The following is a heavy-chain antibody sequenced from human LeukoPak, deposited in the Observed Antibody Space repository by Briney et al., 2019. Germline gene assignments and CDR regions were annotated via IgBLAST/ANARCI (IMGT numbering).Heavy chain of an antibody. CDR3: ARTSHPHGSSWLFDY. V-gene: IGHV4-59*01. D-gene: IGHD6-13*01. J-gene: IGHJ4*02. CDR2: IYFSGST. Sequence: SETLSFTCTVSGGSISSYYWGWIRQPPGKGLEWIGYIYFSGSTNYNPSLKSRVTISVDTSRNQFSLQLSSVTAADTAVYYCARTSHPHGSSWLFDYWGQGTLVTVSS. CDR1: GGSISSYY.